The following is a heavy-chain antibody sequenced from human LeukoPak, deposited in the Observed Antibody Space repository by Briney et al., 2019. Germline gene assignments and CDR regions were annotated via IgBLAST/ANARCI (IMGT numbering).Heavy chain of an antibody. V-gene: IGHV3-21*01. J-gene: IGHJ4*02. CDR2: ITSSSSYK. CDR1: GFTFSSYS. CDR3: ARHVVAVGFDY. Sequence: GGSLRLSCAASGFTFSSYSMNWVRQVPGKGLQWVSSITSSSSYKYYADSVKGRFTISRDNAKNSLYLQMNSLRAEDTAVYYCARHVVAVGFDYWGQGTLVTVSS. D-gene: IGHD2-15*01.